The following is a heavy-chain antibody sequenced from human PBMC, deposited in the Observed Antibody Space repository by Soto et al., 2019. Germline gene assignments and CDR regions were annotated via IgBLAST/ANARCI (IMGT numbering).Heavy chain of an antibody. CDR1: GFTFSSYA. CDR3: AKLGLDYYDSSCYYLHQDYFDY. V-gene: IGHV3-23*01. J-gene: IGHJ4*02. Sequence: GGSLRLSCAASGFTFSSYAMSWVRQAPGKGLEWVSAISGSGGSTYYADSVKGRFTISRDNSKNTLYLQMNSLRAEDTAVYYCAKLGLDYYDSSCYYLHQDYFDYWGQGTLVTVSS. CDR2: ISGSGGST. D-gene: IGHD3-22*01.